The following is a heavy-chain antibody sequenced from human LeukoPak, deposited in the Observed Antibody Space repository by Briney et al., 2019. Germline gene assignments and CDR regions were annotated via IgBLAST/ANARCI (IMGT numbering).Heavy chain of an antibody. J-gene: IGHJ4*02. CDR2: INPNSGGT. Sequence: ASVKVSCKASGYTFTGYYMHWVRQAPGQGLEWMGWINPNSGGTNYAQKFQGRVTMTRDTSISTAYMELSRLRSDDTAVYYCARDRGGSYRGTVDYWGQGTLVTVSS. D-gene: IGHD1-26*01. V-gene: IGHV1-2*02. CDR1: GYTFTGYY. CDR3: ARDRGGSYRGTVDY.